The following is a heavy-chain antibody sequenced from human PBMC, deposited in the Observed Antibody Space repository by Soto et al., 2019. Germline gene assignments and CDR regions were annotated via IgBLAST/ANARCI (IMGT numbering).Heavy chain of an antibody. D-gene: IGHD4-17*01. V-gene: IGHV1-69*02. CDR3: ARRTVPNGDFDY. J-gene: IGHJ4*02. Sequence: ASVKVSCKASGGTFSSYTISWVRQAPGQGLEWMGRIIPILGIANYAQKFQGRVTITADKSTSTAYMELSSLRSEDTAVYYCARRTVPNGDFDYWGQGTLVTVSS. CDR1: GGTFSSYT. CDR2: IIPILGIA.